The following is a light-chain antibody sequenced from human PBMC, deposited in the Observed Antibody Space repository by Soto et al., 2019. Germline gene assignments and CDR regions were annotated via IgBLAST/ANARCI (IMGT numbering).Light chain of an antibody. Sequence: DIQMPQSPSSLSASVGDRVTITCQASPDISNYLNWYQRKPGKVPKLLIYDASNLETGVPSRFSGSVSGTYFTFTISSLQPEDIATYYCQQYDNLITFGQGTRLEIK. V-gene: IGKV1-33*01. J-gene: IGKJ5*01. CDR2: DAS. CDR3: QQYDNLIT. CDR1: PDISNY.